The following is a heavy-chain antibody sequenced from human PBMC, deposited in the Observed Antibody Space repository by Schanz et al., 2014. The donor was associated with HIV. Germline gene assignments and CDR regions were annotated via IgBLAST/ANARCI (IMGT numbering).Heavy chain of an antibody. D-gene: IGHD3-16*02. CDR3: ARRRGWGSYRYFPYGLDV. J-gene: IGHJ6*02. CDR1: GYTFNTYA. Sequence: QVQLVQSGAEVREPGASVKVSCKTSGYTFNTYAINWVRQAPGQGLEWMGWMNPNRGNAGFAQKFQGRVTLTRDTSITTAYMELTSLRPEDTAVYYCARRRGWGSYRYFPYGLDVWGQGTTVTVSS. CDR2: MNPNRGNA. V-gene: IGHV1-8*01.